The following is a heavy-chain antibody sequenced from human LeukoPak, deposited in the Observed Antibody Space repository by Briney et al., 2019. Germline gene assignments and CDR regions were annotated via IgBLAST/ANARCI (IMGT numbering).Heavy chain of an antibody. Sequence: PGGSLRLSCAASGFTFSSYAMSWVRQAPGKGLEWVSAISGSGGSTYYVDSVKGRFTISRDNSKNTLYLQMNSLRAEDTAVYYCAKLYWGEGSYFDYWGQGTLVTVSS. D-gene: IGHD7-27*01. CDR2: ISGSGGST. J-gene: IGHJ4*02. CDR3: AKLYWGEGSYFDY. CDR1: GFTFSSYA. V-gene: IGHV3-23*01.